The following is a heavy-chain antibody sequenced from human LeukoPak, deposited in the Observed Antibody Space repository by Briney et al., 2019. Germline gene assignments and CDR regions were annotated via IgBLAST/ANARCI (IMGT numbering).Heavy chain of an antibody. CDR2: IYYSGST. Sequence: PSETPSLTCTVSGGSISSYYWSWIRQPPGKGLEWIGYIYYSGSTNYNPSLKSRVTISVDTSKNQFSLKLSSVTAADTAVYYCARGTKLRYFDWLSDDAFDIWGQGTMVTVSS. CDR3: ARGTKLRYFDWLSDDAFDI. D-gene: IGHD3-9*01. V-gene: IGHV4-59*12. J-gene: IGHJ3*02. CDR1: GGSISSYY.